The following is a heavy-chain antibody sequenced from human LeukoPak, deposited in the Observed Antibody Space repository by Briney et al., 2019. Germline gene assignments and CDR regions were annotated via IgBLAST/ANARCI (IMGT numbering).Heavy chain of an antibody. J-gene: IGHJ4*02. CDR3: AKDGWQQLVCFDY. D-gene: IGHD6-13*01. CDR2: ISSVSSTI. CDR1: GFTFSSYS. Sequence: GGSLRLSCAASGFTFSSYSMNWVRQAPGKGLEWVSYISSVSSTIYYADSVKGRFTISRDNAKNSLYLQMNSLRAEDTAVYYCAKDGWQQLVCFDYWGQGTLVTVSS. V-gene: IGHV3-48*01.